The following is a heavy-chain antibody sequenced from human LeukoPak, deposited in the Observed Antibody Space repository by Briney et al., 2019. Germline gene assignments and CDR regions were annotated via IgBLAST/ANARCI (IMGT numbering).Heavy chain of an antibody. Sequence: SETLSLTCTVSGGSISSGGYYWSWIRQPPGKGLEWIGYIYHSGSTYYNPSLKSRVTISVDRSKNQFSLKLSSVTAADTAVYYCARDRGELRAFDYWGQGTLVTVS. J-gene: IGHJ4*02. V-gene: IGHV4-30-2*01. CDR1: GGSISSGGYY. CDR2: IYHSGST. CDR3: ARDRGELRAFDY. D-gene: IGHD1-26*01.